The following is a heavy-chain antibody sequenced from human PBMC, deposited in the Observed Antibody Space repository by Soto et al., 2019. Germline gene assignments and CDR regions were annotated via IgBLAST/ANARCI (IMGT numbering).Heavy chain of an antibody. V-gene: IGHV4-30-2*01. CDR2: IYHSGST. J-gene: IGHJ4*02. CDR3: ARLLWFGESKTYYFDY. D-gene: IGHD3-10*01. Sequence: KPSETLSLTCAVSGGSISSGGYSWSWIRQPPGKGLEWIGYIYHSGSTYYNLSLKSRVTISVDRSKNQFSLKLSSVTAADTAVYYCARLLWFGESKTYYFDYWGQGTLVTVSS. CDR1: GGSISSGGYS.